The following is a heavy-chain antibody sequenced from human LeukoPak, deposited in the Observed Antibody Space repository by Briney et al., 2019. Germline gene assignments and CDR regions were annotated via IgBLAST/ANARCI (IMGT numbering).Heavy chain of an antibody. CDR2: IIPILGIA. D-gene: IGHD2-2*01. CDR1: GGTFSSYA. CDR3: ARDEVVPAAKVHNWFDP. J-gene: IGHJ5*02. Sequence: SVKVSCKASGGTFSSYAISWVRQAPGQGLEWMGRIIPILGIANYAQKFQGRVTITADKSTSTAYMELSSLRSDDTAVYYCARDEVVPAAKVHNWFDPWGQGTLVTVSS. V-gene: IGHV1-69*04.